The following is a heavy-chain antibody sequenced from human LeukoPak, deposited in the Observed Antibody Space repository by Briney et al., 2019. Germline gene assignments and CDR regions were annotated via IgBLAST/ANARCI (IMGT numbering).Heavy chain of an antibody. CDR1: GFTFSNYW. J-gene: IGHJ4*02. V-gene: IGHV3-7*01. Sequence: GGSLRLSCAASGFTFSNYWMIWVRQAPGKGLEWVANIKQDGSDKYYVDSVKGRFTISRDNAKNSLYLQMNSLRAEDTAVHYCARDRRYNILTGTLIEYWGQGTLVTVSS. CDR2: IKQDGSDK. CDR3: ARDRRYNILTGTLIEY. D-gene: IGHD3-9*01.